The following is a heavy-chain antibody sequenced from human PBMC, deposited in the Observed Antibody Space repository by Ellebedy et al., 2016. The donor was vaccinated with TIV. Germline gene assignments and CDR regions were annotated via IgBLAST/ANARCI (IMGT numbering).Heavy chain of an antibody. CDR3: ARDGSEWSRDY. J-gene: IGHJ4*02. D-gene: IGHD3-3*01. Sequence: GGSLRLSXAASGFTFSSHWMTWVRQAPGKGLEWVANIKQDGTEEYYVDSVKGRFTISRDNAKNSLFLQMNSLRVEDTAVYYCARDGSEWSRDYWGQGTLVTVSS. V-gene: IGHV3-7*01. CDR1: GFTFSSHW. CDR2: IKQDGTEE.